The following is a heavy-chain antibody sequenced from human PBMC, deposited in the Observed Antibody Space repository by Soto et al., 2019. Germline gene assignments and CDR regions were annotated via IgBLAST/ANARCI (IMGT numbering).Heavy chain of an antibody. CDR3: ARDSPYVDTPRFDS. J-gene: IGHJ4*02. Sequence: QVQLQESGPGLVKPSQTLSLTCTVSGGSISSGGYYWSWIRQHPGKGLEWIGYIFYSGSTQYNPSLKRRATISLDTSENQFSLNLSSVIAADTAVYYCARDSPYVDTPRFDSWGQGTLVTVSS. D-gene: IGHD3-16*01. CDR1: GGSISSGGYY. V-gene: IGHV4-31*03. CDR2: IFYSGST.